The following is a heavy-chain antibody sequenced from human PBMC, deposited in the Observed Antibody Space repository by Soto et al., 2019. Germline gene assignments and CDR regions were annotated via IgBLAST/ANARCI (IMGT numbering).Heavy chain of an antibody. V-gene: IGHV3-30*18. J-gene: IGHJ4*02. CDR3: AKASTQAPHYFDY. Sequence: PGGSLRLSCAASGFTFSITGMNWVRQAPGKGLEWVTLLSYDGRDEYYADSVKGRFTISRDNSESTLFLQMNSLRADDTAVYFCAKASTQAPHYFDYWGRGTLVTVSS. CDR1: GFTFSITG. CDR2: LSYDGRDE.